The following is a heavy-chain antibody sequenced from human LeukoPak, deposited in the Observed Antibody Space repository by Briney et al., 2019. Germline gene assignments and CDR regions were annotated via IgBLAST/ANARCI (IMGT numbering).Heavy chain of an antibody. CDR2: ISGSGGST. D-gene: IGHD4-11*01. Sequence: PGGSLRLSCAASGFTFSSYAMSWVRQAPGKGLEWVSAISGSGGSTYYADSVRGRFTISRDNSKNTLYLQMNSLRAEDTAVYYCAKGSYSTPQGCFDYWGQGTLVTVSS. V-gene: IGHV3-23*01. J-gene: IGHJ4*02. CDR3: AKGSYSTPQGCFDY. CDR1: GFTFSSYA.